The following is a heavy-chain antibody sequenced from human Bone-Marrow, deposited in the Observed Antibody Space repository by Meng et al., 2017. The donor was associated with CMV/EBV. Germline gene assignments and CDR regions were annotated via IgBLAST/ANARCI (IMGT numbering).Heavy chain of an antibody. CDR3: ASRWLYDSSGYSY. CDR1: GGSFSGYY. D-gene: IGHD3-22*01. Sequence: CAVYGGSFSGYYWSWIRQPPGKGLEWIGEINHSGSTNYNPSLKSRVTISVDTSKNQFSLKLSSVTAADTAVYYCASRWLYDSSGYSYWGQGTLVTVSS. CDR2: INHSGST. V-gene: IGHV4-34*01. J-gene: IGHJ4*02.